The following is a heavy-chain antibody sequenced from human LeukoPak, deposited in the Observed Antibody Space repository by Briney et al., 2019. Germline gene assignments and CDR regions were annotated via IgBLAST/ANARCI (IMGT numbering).Heavy chain of an antibody. Sequence: SEALSLTCTVSGGSISHYYWSWIRQPPGKGLEWIAYINYSGNTDYNPSLKSRVTISVDTSKNHFSLKLNSVTAADTAVYYCARLNVLDSSVLHHFYHWGQGTLVTVSS. CDR3: ARLNVLDSSVLHHFYH. CDR2: INYSGNT. J-gene: IGHJ4*02. CDR1: GGSISHYY. V-gene: IGHV4-59*08. D-gene: IGHD6-13*01.